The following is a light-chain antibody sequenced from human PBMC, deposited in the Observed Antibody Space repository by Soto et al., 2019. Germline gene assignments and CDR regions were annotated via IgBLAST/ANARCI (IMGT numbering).Light chain of an antibody. Sequence: QSAQTQPASVSGSPGQSIAISCTGTSSDVGAYNYVSWYQQYPGKAPKLMIYDVSNRPSGVSDRFSGSKSGNTASLTISGLQAEDEADYYCSSYTTSFTYVFGTGTKVTVL. CDR2: DVS. CDR3: SSYTTSFTYV. V-gene: IGLV2-14*03. CDR1: SSDVGAYNY. J-gene: IGLJ1*01.